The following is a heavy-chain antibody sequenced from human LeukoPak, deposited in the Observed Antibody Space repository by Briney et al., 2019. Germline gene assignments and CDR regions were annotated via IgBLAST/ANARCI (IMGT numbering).Heavy chain of an antibody. Sequence: SETLSLTCTVSGYSISSGYYWGWTRQPPGKGLEWIGSIYHSGSTYYNPSLKSRVAISLDTSKNQFSLKLSSMTAADTAVYYCASHAQLSHPFDAWGQGTMVTVSS. CDR3: ASHAQLSHPFDA. CDR1: GYSISSGYY. J-gene: IGHJ3*01. D-gene: IGHD2/OR15-2a*01. CDR2: IYHSGST. V-gene: IGHV4-38-2*02.